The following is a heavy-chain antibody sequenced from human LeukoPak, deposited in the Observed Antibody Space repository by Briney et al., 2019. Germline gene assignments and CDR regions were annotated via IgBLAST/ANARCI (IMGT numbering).Heavy chain of an antibody. CDR2: ISSSSYI. V-gene: IGHV3-21*01. J-gene: IGHJ4*02. Sequence: PGGSLRLSCAASGFTFSSYSMTWVRQAPGKGLEWVSSISSSSYIYYADSVKGRFTISRDNAKNSLYLQMNSLRAEDTAVYYCARAYSSSWYEDYWGQGTLVTVSS. D-gene: IGHD6-13*01. CDR1: GFTFSSYS. CDR3: ARAYSSSWYEDY.